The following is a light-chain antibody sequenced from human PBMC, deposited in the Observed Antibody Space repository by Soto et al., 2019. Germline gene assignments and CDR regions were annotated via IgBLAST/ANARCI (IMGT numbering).Light chain of an antibody. CDR2: DAT. Sequence: DIQMTQSPSTLSASVGERVTITCRASQPINKWLAWNQQKPGKAPNLLIYDATSLESGVPSRSSGSGFGAQFTLTISSLQPDDFATYYCQQYSSPSYTFGQGTRLEIK. CDR1: QPINKW. J-gene: IGKJ2*01. V-gene: IGKV1-5*01. CDR3: QQYSSPSYT.